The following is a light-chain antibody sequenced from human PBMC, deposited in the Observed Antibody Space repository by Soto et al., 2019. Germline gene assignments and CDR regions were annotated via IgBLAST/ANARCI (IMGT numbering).Light chain of an antibody. CDR1: SSNIGAGYD. Sequence: QAVVTQPPSVSGAPGQRVTISCTGSSSNIGAGYDVHWYQQLPGTAPKLLIYGNSNRPSGVPDRFSGSKSGTSASLAITGLQAEDEADYYCQSYDSSLKVFGTGTQLTVL. J-gene: IGLJ1*01. V-gene: IGLV1-40*01. CDR2: GNS. CDR3: QSYDSSLKV.